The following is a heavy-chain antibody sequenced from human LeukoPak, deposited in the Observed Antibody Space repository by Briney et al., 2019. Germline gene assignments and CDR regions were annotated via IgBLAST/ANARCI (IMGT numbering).Heavy chain of an antibody. J-gene: IGHJ4*02. V-gene: IGHV4-59*10. CDR2: IYTSGST. Sequence: SETLSLTCAVYGGSFSGYYWSWIRQPAGKGLEWIGRIYTSGSTDYNPSLKSRVTMSVDTSKNQFSLKLSSVTAADTAVYYCARVVITGSQQFFDYWGQGTLVTVSS. D-gene: IGHD1-20*01. CDR3: ARVVITGSQQFFDY. CDR1: GGSFSGYY.